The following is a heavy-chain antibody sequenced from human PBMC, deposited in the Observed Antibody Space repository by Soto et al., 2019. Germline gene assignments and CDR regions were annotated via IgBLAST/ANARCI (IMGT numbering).Heavy chain of an antibody. V-gene: IGHV5-51*01. CDR2: IFPGDSDT. CDR1: GYNLANFW. CDR3: AAGYSTGLDAFDI. D-gene: IGHD2-8*02. Sequence: GESLKISCKGSGYNLANFWIGWVRQMPGKGLEWMGMIFPGDSDTKNSPSLEGQITMSVDKSDSSAYLQWRSLKASDTAIYYCAAGYSTGLDAFDIWGQGTMVTVSS. J-gene: IGHJ3*02.